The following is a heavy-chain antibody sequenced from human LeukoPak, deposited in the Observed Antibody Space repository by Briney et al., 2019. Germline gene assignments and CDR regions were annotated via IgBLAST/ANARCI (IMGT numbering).Heavy chain of an antibody. CDR3: AKDIGDSVGYNYFDS. Sequence: SGGSLRLSCAASGFTFDDYTMHWVRQAPGKGLEWVSIISWHGSTTKYADSVKGRFTISRDNLKNSLSLQMNSLGPEDTALYYCAKDIGDSVGYNYFDSWGQGTLVTVSS. J-gene: IGHJ4*02. CDR2: ISWHGSTT. D-gene: IGHD3-22*01. V-gene: IGHV3-43*01. CDR1: GFTFDDYT.